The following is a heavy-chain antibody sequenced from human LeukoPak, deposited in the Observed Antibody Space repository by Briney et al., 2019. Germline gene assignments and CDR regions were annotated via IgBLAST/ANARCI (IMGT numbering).Heavy chain of an antibody. J-gene: IGHJ4*02. V-gene: IGHV1-2*02. CDR2: INPNSGGT. CDR3: ARSTYYYDSSGYPIDY. D-gene: IGHD3-22*01. CDR1: GYTFTGYY. Sequence: ASVKVSCKASGYTFTGYYMHWVRQAPGQGLEWMGWINPNSGGTNYAQKFQGRVTMTRDTSISTAYMELSRLRSDDTAVYYCARSTYYYDSSGYPIDYWGQGTLVTVSS.